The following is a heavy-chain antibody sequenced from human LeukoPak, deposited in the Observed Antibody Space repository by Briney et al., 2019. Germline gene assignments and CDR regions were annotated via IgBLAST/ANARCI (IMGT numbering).Heavy chain of an antibody. J-gene: IGHJ4*02. CDR1: EFTFSSYW. CDR3: ARSGWPYYFDY. CDR2: INSDGRTT. V-gene: IGHV3-74*01. D-gene: IGHD3-22*01. Sequence: GGSLRLSCEASEFTFSSYWMHWVRQAPGKGLVWVSRINSDGRTTIYADSVKGRFTISRDDAKSTLYLQMNSLRAEDTAVYYCARSGWPYYFDYWGQGTLVTVSS.